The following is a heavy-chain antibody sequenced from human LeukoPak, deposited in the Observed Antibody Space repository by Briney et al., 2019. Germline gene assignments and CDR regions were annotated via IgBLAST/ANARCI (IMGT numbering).Heavy chain of an antibody. D-gene: IGHD3-10*01. Sequence: KPSETLSLTCTVSGGSISSYYWSWIRQPPGKGLEWIGYIYYSGSTNYNPSLKSRVTISVDTSKNQFSLKLSSVTAADTAVYYCARCYMVRGVIINEWGQGTLVTVSS. V-gene: IGHV4-59*08. CDR2: IYYSGST. CDR1: GGSISSYY. CDR3: ARCYMVRGVIINE. J-gene: IGHJ4*02.